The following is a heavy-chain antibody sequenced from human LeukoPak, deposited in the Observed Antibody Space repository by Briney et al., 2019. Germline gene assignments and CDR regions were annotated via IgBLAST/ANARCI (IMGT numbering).Heavy chain of an antibody. CDR3: ATSGIVGATLPVY. CDR2: IIPILGIA. CDR1: GYTFTSYG. D-gene: IGHD1-26*01. V-gene: IGHV1-69*04. Sequence: SVKVSCKASGYTFTSYGISWVRQAPGQGLEWMGRIIPILGIANYAQKFQGRVTITADKSTSTAYMELSSLRSEDTAVYYCATSGIVGATLPVYWGQGTLVTVSS. J-gene: IGHJ4*02.